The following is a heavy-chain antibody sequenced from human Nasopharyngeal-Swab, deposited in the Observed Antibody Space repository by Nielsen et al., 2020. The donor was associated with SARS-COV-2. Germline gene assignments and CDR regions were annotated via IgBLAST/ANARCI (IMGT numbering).Heavy chain of an antibody. J-gene: IGHJ4*02. CDR2: ISIYNADR. D-gene: IGHD5-18*01. Sequence: ASVKVSCKASGYSFRSYGINWVRQAPGQGLEWMGWISIYNADRNYAEKFQGRVSLTTDTSKTTAFMELTSLRSDDTAVYYCSRDVEEWLVVPSLSFDYWGQGTLVTVSS. CDR3: SRDVEEWLVVPSLSFDY. V-gene: IGHV1-18*01. CDR1: GYSFRSYG.